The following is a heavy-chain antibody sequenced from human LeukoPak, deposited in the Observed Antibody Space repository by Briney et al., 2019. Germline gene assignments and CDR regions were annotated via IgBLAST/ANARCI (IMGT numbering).Heavy chain of an antibody. CDR1: GFTFSSYG. D-gene: IGHD1-14*01. CDR2: TYSGDTT. V-gene: IGHV3-66*01. CDR3: ARERPDSRNLDS. J-gene: IGHJ4*02. Sequence: PGGSLRLSCAASGFTFSSYGMHWVRQAPGKGLEWVSITYSGDTTYYADSVKGRFIISRDDSKNTLSLQMNDLRVEDTAVYYCARERPDSRNLDSWGRGALVTVSS.